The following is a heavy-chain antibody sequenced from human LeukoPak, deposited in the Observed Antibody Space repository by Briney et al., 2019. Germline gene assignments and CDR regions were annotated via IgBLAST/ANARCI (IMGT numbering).Heavy chain of an antibody. D-gene: IGHD6-13*01. CDR3: ARSGMYSSSWYWDY. CDR2: INPNSGGT. J-gene: IGHJ4*02. CDR1: GYTFTGYY. Sequence: ASVKVSCKASGYTFTGYYMHWVRQAPGQGLEWMGWINPNSGGTNYAQKFQGWVTMTRGTSISTAYMELSRLRSDDTAVYYCARSGMYSSSWYWDYWGQGTLVTVSS. V-gene: IGHV1-2*04.